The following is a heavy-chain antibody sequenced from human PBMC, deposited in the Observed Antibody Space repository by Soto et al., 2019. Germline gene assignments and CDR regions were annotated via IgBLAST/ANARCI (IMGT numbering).Heavy chain of an antibody. J-gene: IGHJ4*02. D-gene: IGHD5-12*01. CDR2: ISGSGGST. V-gene: IGHV3-23*01. Sequence: GGSLRLSCAASGVTFSSYAMSWVRQAPGKGLEWVSAISGSGGSTYYADSVKGRFTISRDNSKNTLYLQMNSLRAEDTAVYYCANVPVYSGYDLFDYWGQGTLVTVSS. CDR1: GVTFSSYA. CDR3: ANVPVYSGYDLFDY.